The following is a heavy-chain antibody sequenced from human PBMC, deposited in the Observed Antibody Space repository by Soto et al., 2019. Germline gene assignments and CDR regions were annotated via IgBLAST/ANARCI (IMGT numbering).Heavy chain of an antibody. CDR1: GFTFSSYA. Sequence: QVQLVESGGGVVQPGRSLRLSCAASGFTFSSYAMHWVRRAPGKGLEWVAVISYDGSNKYYADSVKGRFTISRDNSKNTLYLQMNSLRAEDTAVYYCARGSFSGDYFSYPPELRWGQGTLVTVSS. D-gene: IGHD4-17*01. V-gene: IGHV3-30-3*01. J-gene: IGHJ4*02. CDR2: ISYDGSNK. CDR3: ARGSFSGDYFSYPPELR.